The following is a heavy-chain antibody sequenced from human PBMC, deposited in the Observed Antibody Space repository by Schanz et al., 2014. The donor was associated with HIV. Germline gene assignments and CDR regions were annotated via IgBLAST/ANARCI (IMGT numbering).Heavy chain of an antibody. V-gene: IGHV3-7*01. D-gene: IGHD3-10*01. J-gene: IGHJ4*02. CDR1: GFIIDNYW. Sequence: EVHLEESGGGLVQPGGSLRLSCVASGFIIDNYWMSWVRQAPGSGLEWVANKKPAGSETYYVGSVRGRFTISRDKAKNSLYLQMTGLKAEDTAVYYCARAMLISGTGYWTGENYWGQGTLVIVSS. CDR2: KKPAGSET. CDR3: ARAMLISGTGYWTGENY.